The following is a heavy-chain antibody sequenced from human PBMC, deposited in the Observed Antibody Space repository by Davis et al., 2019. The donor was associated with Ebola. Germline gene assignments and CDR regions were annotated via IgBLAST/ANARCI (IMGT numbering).Heavy chain of an antibody. J-gene: IGHJ4*02. V-gene: IGHV1-69*04. Sequence: SVKVSCKASGGTFSTYDIIWVRQAPGQGLEWMGRIIPMVGTATYAQKFQGRVTITADKSTSTAYMEMSGLRSEDTAVYYCARDLGRYDDHWGQGTLVTVSS. CDR2: IIPMVGTA. CDR3: ARDLGRYDDH. D-gene: IGHD1-26*01. CDR1: GGTFSTYD.